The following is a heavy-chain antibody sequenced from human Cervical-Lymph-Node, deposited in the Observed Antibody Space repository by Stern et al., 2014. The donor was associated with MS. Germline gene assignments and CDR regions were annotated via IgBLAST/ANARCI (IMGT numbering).Heavy chain of an antibody. J-gene: IGHJ4*02. V-gene: IGHV3-64D*06. D-gene: IGHD6-13*01. CDR3: VKDGLAISPAGYVDY. CDR2: ITNGGGST. CDR1: GFSFGSYA. Sequence: EVQLVESAGALVQPGGSLRLSCSASGFSFGSYAMHWVRQAPGKGLDYVSGITNGGGSTYYADSVKGRFTMCRDNSKETVYLQMTSLRIEDTAVYYCVKDGLAISPAGYVDYWGQGTLVTGAS.